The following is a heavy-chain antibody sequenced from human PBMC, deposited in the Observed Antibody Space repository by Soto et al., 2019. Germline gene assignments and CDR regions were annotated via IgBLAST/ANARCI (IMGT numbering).Heavy chain of an antibody. J-gene: IGHJ4*02. V-gene: IGHV3-49*03. CDR1: GFSFGDYA. CDR3: SRDKLTTVTQYYFDY. CDR2: IRSKAYGGTT. Sequence: GGSLRLSCTASGFSFGDYAISWFRQAPGKGLEWVGFIRSKAYGGTTEYAASVKGRFTISRDDSKSIAYLQMNSLKTEDTAVYYFSRDKLTTVTQYYFDYWGQGTLVTVSS. D-gene: IGHD4-17*01.